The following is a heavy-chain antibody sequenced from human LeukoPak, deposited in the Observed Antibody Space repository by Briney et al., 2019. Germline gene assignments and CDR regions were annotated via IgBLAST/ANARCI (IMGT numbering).Heavy chain of an antibody. Sequence: SVRVSFISSVGTFRIANIRWGRMAPGQGLEWMGRIIPVLNITTYAQKFQGRVTITADTSSSTVYMKLSSLRSEETAVYYCAKDQGLTEPPVYEFDLCGQGTPVIVSS. J-gene: IGHJ6*02. D-gene: IGHD5/OR15-5a*01. CDR1: VGTFRIAN. V-gene: IGHV1-69*04. CDR3: AKDQGLTEPPVYEFDL. CDR2: IIPVLNIT.